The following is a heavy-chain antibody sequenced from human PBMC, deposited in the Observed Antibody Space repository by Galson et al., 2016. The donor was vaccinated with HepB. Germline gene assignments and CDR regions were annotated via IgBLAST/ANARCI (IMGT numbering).Heavy chain of an antibody. Sequence: SLRLSCAASGLILSNYAMHWVRQAPGQGLEWVSVISHDGSKKFYAESLRGRFSISRDNSKNTVYLQMHSLRADDTAVYYCASRSGSYVGFDSWGQGTLVTVSS. J-gene: IGHJ4*02. CDR2: ISHDGSKK. V-gene: IGHV3-30-3*01. D-gene: IGHD3-10*01. CDR3: ASRSGSYVGFDS. CDR1: GLILSNYA.